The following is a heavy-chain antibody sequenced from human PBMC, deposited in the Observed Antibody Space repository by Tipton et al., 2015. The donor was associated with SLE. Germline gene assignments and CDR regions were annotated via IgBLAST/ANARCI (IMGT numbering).Heavy chain of an antibody. CDR3: ASTASWYYYMDV. V-gene: IGHV4-39*01. CDR2: IYYSGST. J-gene: IGHJ6*03. Sequence: TLSLTCTVSGGSISSSSYYWGWIRQPPGKGLEWIGSIYYSGSTYYSPSLKSRVTISVDTSKNQFSLKLSSVTAADTPVYYCASTASWYYYMDVWGKGTTVTVSS. CDR1: GGSISSSSYY. D-gene: IGHD6-6*01.